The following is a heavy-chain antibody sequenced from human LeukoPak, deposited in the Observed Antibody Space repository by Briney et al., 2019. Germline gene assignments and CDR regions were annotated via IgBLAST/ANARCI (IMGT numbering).Heavy chain of an antibody. D-gene: IGHD1-14*01. CDR1: GFTFSSYS. J-gene: IGHJ5*02. CDR3: ARDINFDP. Sequence: PGGSLRLSCAASGFTFSSYSMNGVRQAPGKGPEWVSSISSSSSYIYYADSVKGRFTISRDNAKNTLYLQMNSQRAEDTAVYYCARDINFDPWGQGTLVTVSS. CDR2: ISSSSSYI. V-gene: IGHV3-21*01.